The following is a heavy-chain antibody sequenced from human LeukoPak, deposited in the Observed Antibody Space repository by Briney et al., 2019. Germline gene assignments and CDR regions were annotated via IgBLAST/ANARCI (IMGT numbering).Heavy chain of an antibody. V-gene: IGHV3-7*01. J-gene: IGHJ4*02. D-gene: IGHD2-15*01. CDR2: IKKDGSEK. CDR1: GFTFSSYW. Sequence: QSAGSLSLSCAASGFTFSSYWRSWFRQGPGKGLEWVANIKKDGSEKYYVDSVKGRLTISRDNAKNPLYLQMNSLRDEDTAVYYCGGGPGYWGQGTLVTVSS. CDR3: GGGPGY.